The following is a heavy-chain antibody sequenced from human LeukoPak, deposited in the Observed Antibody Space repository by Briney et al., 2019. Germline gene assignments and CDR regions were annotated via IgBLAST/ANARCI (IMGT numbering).Heavy chain of an antibody. V-gene: IGHV3-23*01. CDR2: ISGSGGST. CDR3: AKDFRSNRYCSSTSCYANWFDP. CDR1: GLTFSSYA. Sequence: GGSLRLSCAASGLTFSSYAMSWVRQAPGKGLEWVSAISGSGGSTYYADSVKGRFTISRDNSKNTLYLQMNSLRAEDTAVYYCAKDFRSNRYCSSTSCYANWFDPWGHGTLVTVSS. J-gene: IGHJ5*02. D-gene: IGHD2-2*01.